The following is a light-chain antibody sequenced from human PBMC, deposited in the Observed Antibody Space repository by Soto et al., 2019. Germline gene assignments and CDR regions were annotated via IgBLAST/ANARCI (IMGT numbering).Light chain of an antibody. CDR2: KAS. Sequence: DIRMTQSPSTLSASVGDRVTITCRASQSISSWLAWYQQKPGKAPKLLIYKASSLESGVPSRFSGSGSGTEFTLNISSLQPDDFATYYCQQYNTYALTFGGGTKVEIK. J-gene: IGKJ4*01. CDR1: QSISSW. V-gene: IGKV1-5*03. CDR3: QQYNTYALT.